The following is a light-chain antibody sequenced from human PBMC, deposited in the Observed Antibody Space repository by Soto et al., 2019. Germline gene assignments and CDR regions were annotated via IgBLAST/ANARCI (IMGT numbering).Light chain of an antibody. CDR3: QSYDSSLSGVV. CDR2: GNS. V-gene: IGLV1-40*01. CDR1: NSNIGAGYD. Sequence: QAVVTQPPSASGTPGQRVTISCSGSNSNIGAGYDVHWYQQLPGTAPKLLIYGNSNRPSGVPDRFSGSKSGTSASLAITGLQAEDEADYYCQSYDSSLSGVVFGGGTKLTVL. J-gene: IGLJ2*01.